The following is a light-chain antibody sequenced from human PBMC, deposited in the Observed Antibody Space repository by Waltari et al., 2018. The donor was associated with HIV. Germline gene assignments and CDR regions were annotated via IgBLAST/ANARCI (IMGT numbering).Light chain of an antibody. Sequence: DIQMTQSPSTLSASIGDRVTITCRASQSIGTWLAWYQQKPGDGPKLLIYKASTSERGVPSRFSGSGSGTEFTLNISSLQPDDFASYYCLQFKNVLYTFGRGTKLEIK. V-gene: IGKV1-5*03. CDR2: KAS. CDR1: QSIGTW. CDR3: LQFKNVLYT. J-gene: IGKJ2*01.